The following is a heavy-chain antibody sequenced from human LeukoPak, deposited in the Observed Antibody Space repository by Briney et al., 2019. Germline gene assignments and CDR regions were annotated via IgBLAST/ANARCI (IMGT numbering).Heavy chain of an antibody. D-gene: IGHD2-15*01. J-gene: IGHJ5*02. CDR1: GGSMSPYH. V-gene: IGHV4-59*12. Sequence: SETLSLTCTVSGGSMSPYHWGWIRQPPGKGLEWTGYIYYSGSTNHNPSLKSRVTISVDTSKNQFSLKLSSVTAADTAVYYCARSIVVVVAATLWGDNWFDPWGQGTLVTVSS. CDR2: IYYSGST. CDR3: ARSIVVVVAATLWGDNWFDP.